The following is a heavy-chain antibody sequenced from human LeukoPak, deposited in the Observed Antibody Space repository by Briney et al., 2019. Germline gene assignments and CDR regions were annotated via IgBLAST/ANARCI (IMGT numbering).Heavy chain of an antibody. CDR2: INHSGST. CDR1: GGSFSGYY. V-gene: IGHV4-34*01. Sequence: SETLSLTCAVYGGSFSGYYWSWIRQPPGKGLEWMGEINHSGSTNYNPSLKSRVTISVDTSKNQFSLKLSSVTAADTAVYYCARGQRREWCMLSSPSCRYGMDVWGQGTTVTVSS. D-gene: IGHD2-8*01. J-gene: IGHJ6*02. CDR3: ARGQRREWCMLSSPSCRYGMDV.